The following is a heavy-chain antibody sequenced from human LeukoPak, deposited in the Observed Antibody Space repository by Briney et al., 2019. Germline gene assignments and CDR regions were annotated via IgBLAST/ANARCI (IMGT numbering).Heavy chain of an antibody. CDR1: GFTFSSYS. J-gene: IGHJ4*02. V-gene: IGHV3-21*01. CDR2: ISSSSSYI. CDR3: ARARYTAAAGTDY. D-gene: IGHD6-13*01. Sequence: WGSLRLSCAASGFTFSSYSMNWVRQAPGKGLEWVSSISSSSSYIYYADSVKGRFTISRDNAKNSLYLQMNSLRAEDTAVYYCARARYTAAAGTDYWGQGTLVTVSS.